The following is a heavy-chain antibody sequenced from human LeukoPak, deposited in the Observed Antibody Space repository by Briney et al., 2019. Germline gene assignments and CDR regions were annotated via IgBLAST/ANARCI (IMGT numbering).Heavy chain of an antibody. CDR3: ASRLGAKGY. J-gene: IGHJ4*02. V-gene: IGHV3-7*01. Sequence: GGSLRLSCAASGFSFSNYWMKWVRQDPGKGLEWVANINEDGSEKYYVDSVRGRFTISRDNAENSLYLQMNSLRAEDTAVYYCASRLGAKGYWGQGTLVTVSS. CDR1: GFSFSNYW. D-gene: IGHD1-26*01. CDR2: INEDGSEK.